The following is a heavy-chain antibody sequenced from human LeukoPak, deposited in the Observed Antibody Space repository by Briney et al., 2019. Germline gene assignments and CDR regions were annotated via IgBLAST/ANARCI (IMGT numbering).Heavy chain of an antibody. CDR3: ARINDYGDYRFDY. V-gene: IGHV4-59*01. CDR2: IYYSEST. J-gene: IGHJ4*01. D-gene: IGHD4-17*01. CDR1: GGSISSYY. Sequence: SETLSLTCTVSGGSISSYYWSWIRQPPGKGLEWIGYIYYSESTNYNPSLKSRVTISVDTSKNQFSLKLSSVTAADTAVYYCARINDYGDYRFDYWGQGTLVTVSS.